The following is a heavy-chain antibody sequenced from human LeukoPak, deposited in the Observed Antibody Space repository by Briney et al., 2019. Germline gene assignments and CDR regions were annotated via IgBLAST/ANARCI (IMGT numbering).Heavy chain of an antibody. D-gene: IGHD6-13*01. CDR1: GYTFTSYY. CDR3: ARGREWESIAAAGTGGYFDY. CDR2: INPSGGST. J-gene: IGHJ4*02. Sequence: GASVKVSCKASGYTFTSYYMHWVRQAPGQGLEWMGIINPSGGSTSYAQKFQGRVTMTRDTSTSTVYMELSSLRSEDTAVYYCARGREWESIAAAGTGGYFDYWGQGTLVTVSS. V-gene: IGHV1-46*01.